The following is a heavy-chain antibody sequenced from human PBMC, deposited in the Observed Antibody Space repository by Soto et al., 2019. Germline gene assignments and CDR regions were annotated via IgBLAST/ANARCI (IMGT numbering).Heavy chain of an antibody. J-gene: IGHJ4*02. CDR2: IIPIFGTA. CDR1: GGTFSSYA. V-gene: IGHV1-69*13. CDR3: ARDWRDSSGSYWSYFDY. D-gene: IGHD3-22*01. Sequence: SVKVSCKASGGTFSSYAISWVRQAPGQGLEWMGGIIPIFGTANYAQKFQGRVTITADESTSTAYMELSSLRSEDTAVYYCARDWRDSSGSYWSYFDYWGQGTLVTVSS.